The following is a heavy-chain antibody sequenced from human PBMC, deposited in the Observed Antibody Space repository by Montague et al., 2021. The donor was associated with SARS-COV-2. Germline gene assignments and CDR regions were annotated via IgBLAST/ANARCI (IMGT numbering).Heavy chain of an antibody. D-gene: IGHD5-12*01. CDR2: IGTAGDT. CDR1: GFTFSSYD. V-gene: IGHV3-13*01. CDR3: ARGGYSGYIQNFDY. Sequence: SLRLSCAASGFTFSSYDMHWVRQATGKGLEWVSAIGTAGDTYYPXSVKGRFTISRENAKNSLYLQMNSLRAGDTAVYYCARGGYSGYIQNFDYWGQGTLVTVSS. J-gene: IGHJ4*02.